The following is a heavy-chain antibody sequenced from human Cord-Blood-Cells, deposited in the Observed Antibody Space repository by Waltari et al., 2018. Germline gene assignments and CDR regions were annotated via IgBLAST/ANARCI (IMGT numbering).Heavy chain of an antibody. D-gene: IGHD3-3*01. CDR2: ISAYNGNT. CDR3: ARDIGFWSGYHNPGAFDI. Sequence: QVQLVQSGAEVKKPGASVKVSCKASGYTFTSYGISWVRPAPGPGLEWMGWISAYNGNTNYAQKLQGRVTMTTDTSTSTAYMELRSLRSDDTAVYYGARDIGFWSGYHNPGAFDIWGQGTMVTVSS. V-gene: IGHV1-18*01. J-gene: IGHJ3*02. CDR1: GYTFTSYG.